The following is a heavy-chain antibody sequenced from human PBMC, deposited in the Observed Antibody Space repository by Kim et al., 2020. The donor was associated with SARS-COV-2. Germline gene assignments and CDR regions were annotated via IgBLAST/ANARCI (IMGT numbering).Heavy chain of an antibody. CDR2: IYYSGST. CDR3: ARLCIAQVGTWKGDYYYYGMDV. D-gene: IGHD2-8*02. J-gene: IGHJ6*02. V-gene: IGHV4-59*08. Sequence: SDTLSLTCTVSGGSISSYYWSWIRQPPGKGLEWIGYIYYSGSTNYNPSLKSLITISVDTSKNQFSLKLSSVTAADTAVDYFARLCIAQVGTWKGDYYYYGMDVWGQGTTVTCSS. CDR1: GGSISSYY.